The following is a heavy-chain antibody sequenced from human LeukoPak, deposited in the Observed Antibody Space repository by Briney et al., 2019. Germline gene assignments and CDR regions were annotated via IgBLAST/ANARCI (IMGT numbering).Heavy chain of an antibody. J-gene: IGHJ6*03. CDR1: GGSISSSSYY. CDR2: IYYSGST. V-gene: IGHV4-39*07. Sequence: PSETLSLTCTVSGGSISSSSYYWGWIRQPPGKGLEWIGSIYYSGSTYYNPSLKSRVTISVDTSKNQFSLKLSSVTAADTAVYYCAREGGDSSSSGYYYYYMDVWGKGTTVTVSS. D-gene: IGHD6-6*01. CDR3: AREGGDSSSSGYYYYYMDV.